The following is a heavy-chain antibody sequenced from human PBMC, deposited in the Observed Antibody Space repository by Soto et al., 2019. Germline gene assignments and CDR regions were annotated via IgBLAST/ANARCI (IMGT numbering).Heavy chain of an antibody. Sequence: ASVKVSCKASGYTFTSYGISWVRQAPGQGLEWMGWISAYNGNTNYAQKLQGRVTMTTDTSTSTAYMELRSLRSDDTAVYYCAREESVYCSGGSCYQFDYWGQGTLVTVSS. CDR3: AREESVYCSGGSCYQFDY. CDR1: GYTFTSYG. J-gene: IGHJ4*02. V-gene: IGHV1-18*01. CDR2: ISAYNGNT. D-gene: IGHD2-15*01.